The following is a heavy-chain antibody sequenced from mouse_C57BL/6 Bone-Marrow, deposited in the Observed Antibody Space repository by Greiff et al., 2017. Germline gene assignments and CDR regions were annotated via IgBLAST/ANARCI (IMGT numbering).Heavy chain of an antibody. D-gene: IGHD2-2*01. CDR2: INPNNGGT. J-gene: IGHJ4*01. CDR3: ANDLLWLRRYYYAMDY. Sequence: EVQLQQSGPELVKPGASVTMSCKASGYTFTDYNMHWVKQSHGKSLEWIGYINPNNGGTSYNQKFKGKATLTVNKSSSTAYMELRSLTSEDSAVYYCANDLLWLRRYYYAMDYWGQGTSVTVSS. V-gene: IGHV1-22*01. CDR1: GYTFTDYN.